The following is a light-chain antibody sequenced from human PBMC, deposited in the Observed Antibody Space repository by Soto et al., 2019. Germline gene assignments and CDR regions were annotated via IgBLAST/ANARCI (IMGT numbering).Light chain of an antibody. J-gene: IGKJ5*01. Sequence: EIVLTQSPGTLSLFPGERATISCRASQSLTTSYVDWYQKKPRQAPRLLIYGASSRATGIPDRFRGRWSGTDFTLTISRLEPEDFAMYYCQQYGSSPTFGQGTRLEIK. CDR3: QQYGSSPT. CDR1: QSLTTSY. CDR2: GAS. V-gene: IGKV3-20*01.